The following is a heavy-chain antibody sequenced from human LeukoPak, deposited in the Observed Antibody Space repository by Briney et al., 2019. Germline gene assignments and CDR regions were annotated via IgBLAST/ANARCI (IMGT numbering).Heavy chain of an antibody. Sequence: HPGGSLRLSCAASGLTGSHNYVSWVRQAPGKGLEWVSAIHTSGDTYYADSVKGRFTISRDNSKNTLYLQMNSLRAEDTAVYYCAKRNYDFWSGYQIPQAQGAFDIWGQGTMVTVSS. J-gene: IGHJ3*02. CDR2: IHTSGDT. CDR1: GLTGSHNY. V-gene: IGHV3-53*01. CDR3: AKRNYDFWSGYQIPQAQGAFDI. D-gene: IGHD3-3*01.